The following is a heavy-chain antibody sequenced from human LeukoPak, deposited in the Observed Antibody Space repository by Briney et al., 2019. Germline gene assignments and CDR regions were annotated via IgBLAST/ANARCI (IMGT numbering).Heavy chain of an antibody. CDR2: ISSSGST. CDR1: GDSISSGDYY. Sequence: SQTLSLTCTVSGDSISSGDYYWSWIRQPAGKGLEWIGRISSSGSTNYNPSLKSRVTISVDTSKNQFSLKLSSVTAADTAVYYCARQSAGRHRGASDYWGQGTLVTVSS. J-gene: IGHJ4*02. CDR3: ARQSAGRHRGASDY. V-gene: IGHV4-61*02. D-gene: IGHD1-14*01.